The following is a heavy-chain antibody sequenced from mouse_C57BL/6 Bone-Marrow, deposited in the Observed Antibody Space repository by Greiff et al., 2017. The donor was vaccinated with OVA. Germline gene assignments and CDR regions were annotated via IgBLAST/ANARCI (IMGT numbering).Heavy chain of an antibody. CDR3: AVRSFYFDY. J-gene: IGHJ2*01. CDR1: GFTFSSYA. CDR2: ISDGGSYT. Sequence: EVKLMESGGGLVKPGGSLKLSCAASGFTFSSYAMFWVRQTPEKRLEWVATISDGGSYTYYPDNVKGRFTISRDNAKNNRYLQMSHLKSEDTAMYYCAVRSFYFDYWGKGTTLTVSS. V-gene: IGHV5-4*03.